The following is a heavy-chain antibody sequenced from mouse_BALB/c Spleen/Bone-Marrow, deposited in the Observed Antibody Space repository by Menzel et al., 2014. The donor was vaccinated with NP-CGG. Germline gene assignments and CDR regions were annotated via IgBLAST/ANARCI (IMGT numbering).Heavy chain of an antibody. CDR2: IDPANGNT. CDR1: GFNIKDTY. V-gene: IGHV14-3*02. Sequence: EVQVVESGAELVKPGASVKLSCTASGFNIKDTYMHWVKQRPEQGLEWIGRIDPANGNTKYDPKFQGKATITADTSSNTAYLQLGSLTSEDTAVYFCARAYYGNYPYAMDYWGQGTSVTVSS. D-gene: IGHD2-10*01. J-gene: IGHJ4*01. CDR3: ARAYYGNYPYAMDY.